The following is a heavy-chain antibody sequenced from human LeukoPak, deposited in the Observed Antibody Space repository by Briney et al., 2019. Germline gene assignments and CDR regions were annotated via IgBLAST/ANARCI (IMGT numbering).Heavy chain of an antibody. CDR1: GFTFRNYA. J-gene: IGHJ4*02. D-gene: IGHD4-11*01. CDR2: MNTDGSST. V-gene: IGHV3-74*01. Sequence: GGSLRLSCAASGFTFRNYAMGWVRQAPGKGLVWVSRMNTDGSSTSYADSVKGRFTIPRDNAKNTLYLQMNSLRAEDTAVYYCARVTYDYSNLPDYWGQGTLVTVSS. CDR3: ARVTYDYSNLPDY.